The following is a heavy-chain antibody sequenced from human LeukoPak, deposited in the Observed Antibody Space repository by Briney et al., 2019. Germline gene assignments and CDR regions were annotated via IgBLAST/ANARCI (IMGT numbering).Heavy chain of an antibody. CDR2: LNPNSGGT. CDR3: ARENCSGGSCYSDY. D-gene: IGHD2-15*01. CDR1: GYTFTAYY. Sequence: GASVKVSCKPSGYTFTAYYMHWVRQAPGQGLEWMGWLNPNSGGTKYAQKFQGRVTMTRDTSTSTAYMELSSLNSDDTAVYYCARENCSGGSCYSDYWGQGTLVSVSS. J-gene: IGHJ4*02. V-gene: IGHV1-2*02.